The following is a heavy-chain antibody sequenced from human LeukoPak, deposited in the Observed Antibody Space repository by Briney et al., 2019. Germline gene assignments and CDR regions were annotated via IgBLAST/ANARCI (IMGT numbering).Heavy chain of an antibody. CDR3: ARLQYCSGTSCYWFDP. J-gene: IGHJ5*02. D-gene: IGHD2-2*01. Sequence: SETLSLTCDVSGGSISSGLYSWRWIRQPLGKGLEWIGYIYHTGSTYYNPSLKSRVTISVDTSKNQFSLRLSSVTAADTAVYYCARLQYCSGTSCYWFDPWGQGTLVTVSS. V-gene: IGHV4-30-2*01. CDR1: GGSISSGLYS. CDR2: IYHTGST.